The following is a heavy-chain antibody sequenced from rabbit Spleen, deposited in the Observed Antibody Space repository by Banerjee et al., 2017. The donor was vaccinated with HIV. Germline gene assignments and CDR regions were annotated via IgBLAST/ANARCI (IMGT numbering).Heavy chain of an antibody. CDR3: ARAGSSYYSEHYFNL. CDR1: GFSFSSTYW. D-gene: IGHD8-1*01. CDR2: IYTGDGST. J-gene: IGHJ4*01. V-gene: IGHV1S40*01. Sequence: QSLEESGGDLVKPGASLTLTCTASGFSFSSTYWICWVRQAPGKGLELIACIYTGDGSTYYASWAKGRFTISKTSSTTVTLQMTSLTAADTATYFCARAGSSYYSEHYFNLWGPGTLVTVS.